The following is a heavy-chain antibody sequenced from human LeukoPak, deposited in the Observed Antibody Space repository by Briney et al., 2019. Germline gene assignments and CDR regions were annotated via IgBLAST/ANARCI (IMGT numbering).Heavy chain of an antibody. CDR2: VGTAGDT. V-gene: IGHV3-13*01. CDR3: ARRGDSRGYYDAFDI. D-gene: IGHD3-22*01. Sequence: GGSLRLACTVSPLTFICDNIRWVRPPTGKGMGWGSAVGTAGDTYYPGSVKGRFTISRENAKNSLYLQMNSLRAGDTAVYYCARRGDSRGYYDAFDIWGQGTMVTVSS. CDR1: PLTFICDN. J-gene: IGHJ3*02.